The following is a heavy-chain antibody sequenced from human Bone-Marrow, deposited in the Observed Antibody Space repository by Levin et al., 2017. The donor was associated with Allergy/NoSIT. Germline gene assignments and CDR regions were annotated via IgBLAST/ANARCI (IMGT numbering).Heavy chain of an antibody. V-gene: IGHV3-53*01. CDR1: GIAVSSNY. CDR3: ARGSEGFDY. CDR2: FYSGGST. J-gene: IGHJ4*02. Sequence: GGSLRLSCAVSGIAVSSNYMSWVRQAPGKGLEWVSIFYSGGSTHYADSLKGRFTISRDISRNTLYLQMNNPRAEDTALYYCARGSEGFDYWGQGTLVTVSS.